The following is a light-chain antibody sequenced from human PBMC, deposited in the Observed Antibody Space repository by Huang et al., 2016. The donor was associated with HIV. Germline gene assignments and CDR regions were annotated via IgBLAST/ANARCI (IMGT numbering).Light chain of an antibody. V-gene: IGKV1-39*01. CDR2: AAS. CDR1: QSISTY. Sequence: QVTQSPSSLSTSVGDRLTITCRASQSISTYLNWYQQRPGQAPKLLIYAASSLQSGVPSRFSGSGSGTDFTLTISSLQPEDFATYYCQQTYSTLGTFGQGTKVEIK. CDR3: QQTYSTLGT. J-gene: IGKJ1*01.